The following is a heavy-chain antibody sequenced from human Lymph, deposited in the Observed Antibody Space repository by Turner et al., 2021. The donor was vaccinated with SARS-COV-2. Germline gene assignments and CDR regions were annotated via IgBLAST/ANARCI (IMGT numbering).Heavy chain of an antibody. CDR3: AKDPNWYVLSAVDY. Sequence: GQPVENGGGLVQPGASMSLSCTASGFSFRSYAMSWGRPAPAEGLEWVSAISSSCGSTNYSDSVNGRFTISRDNSKNTLYLQMISLRAEDTAVYYCAKDPNWYVLSAVDYWGQGTLVTVSS. CDR2: ISSSCGST. D-gene: IGHD1-1*01. V-gene: IGHV3-23*04. CDR1: GFSFRSYA. J-gene: IGHJ4*02.